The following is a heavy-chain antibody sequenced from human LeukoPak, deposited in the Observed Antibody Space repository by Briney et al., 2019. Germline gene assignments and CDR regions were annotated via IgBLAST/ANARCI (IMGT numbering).Heavy chain of an antibody. V-gene: IGHV4-34*01. CDR1: GGSFSGYY. D-gene: IGHD2-2*01. CDR2: INHSGST. CDR3: ARIVPQYPGFDY. Sequence: PSETLSLTCAVYGGSFSGYYWSWIRQPPGKGLEWIGEINHSGSTNYNPSLKSRVTISVDTSKNQFSLKLSSVTAADTAVYYCARIVPQYPGFDYWGQGTLVTVSS. J-gene: IGHJ4*02.